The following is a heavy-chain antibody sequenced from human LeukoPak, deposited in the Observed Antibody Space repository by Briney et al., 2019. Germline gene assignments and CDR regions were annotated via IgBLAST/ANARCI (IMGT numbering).Heavy chain of an antibody. CDR1: GFTFSSYW. D-gene: IGHD3-10*01. J-gene: IGHJ5*02. V-gene: IGHV3-7*04. Sequence: GGSLRLSCAASGFTFSSYWMSWVRQAPGKGLEWVANIKQDGSEKYYVDSVKGRFTISRDNAKNSLYLQMNSLRAEDTAVYYCARAHMVRGPGVWWFDPWGQGTLATVSS. CDR3: ARAHMVRGPGVWWFDP. CDR2: IKQDGSEK.